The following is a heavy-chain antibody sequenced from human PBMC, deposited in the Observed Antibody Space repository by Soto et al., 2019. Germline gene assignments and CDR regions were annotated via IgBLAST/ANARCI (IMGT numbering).Heavy chain of an antibody. CDR3: AHRPHPWVPFDD. V-gene: IGHV2-5*02. D-gene: IGHD7-27*01. CDR1: GFSLSTSGVG. J-gene: IGHJ4*02. Sequence: SGPTLVNPTQTLTLTCTFSGFSLSTSGVGVGWIRQPPGKALEWLALIYWDDDKRYSPSPKSRLTITKDTSKNQVVLTMTNMDPVDTATYDCAHRPHPWVPFDDWGQGTLVTVSS. CDR2: IYWDDDK.